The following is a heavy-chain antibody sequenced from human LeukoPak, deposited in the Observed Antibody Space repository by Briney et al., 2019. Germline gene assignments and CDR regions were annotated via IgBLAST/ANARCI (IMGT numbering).Heavy chain of an antibody. Sequence: GSLRLSCLTSGFTLSTNAMSWVRQPPGKGLEWIGEINHSGSTNYNPSLKSRVTISVDTSKNQFSLKLSSVTAADTAVYYCARGGVEGIAESEYWGQGTLVTVSS. CDR1: GFTLSTNA. J-gene: IGHJ4*02. D-gene: IGHD6-13*01. V-gene: IGHV4-34*01. CDR3: ARGGVEGIAESEY. CDR2: INHSGST.